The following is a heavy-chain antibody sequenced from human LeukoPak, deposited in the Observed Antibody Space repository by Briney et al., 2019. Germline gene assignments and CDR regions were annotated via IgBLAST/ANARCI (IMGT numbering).Heavy chain of an antibody. Sequence: PSQTLSLTCTVSGGSITSGGYYWSWIRQHPEKGLEWIGYIYYSGSTYYNPSLKSRVIISVDTSKNQFSLELSSVTAADTAVYYCARTLTSITTISYFDYWGQGTLVTVSS. D-gene: IGHD4-11*01. CDR3: ARTLTSITTISYFDY. V-gene: IGHV4-31*03. CDR1: GGSITSGGYY. J-gene: IGHJ4*02. CDR2: IYYSGST.